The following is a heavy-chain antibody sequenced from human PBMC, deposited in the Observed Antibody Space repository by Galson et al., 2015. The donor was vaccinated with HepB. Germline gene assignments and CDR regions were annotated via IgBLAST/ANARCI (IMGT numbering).Heavy chain of an antibody. Sequence: QSGAEVKKPGESLKISCKASGYSFRNYWIGWVRQMPGKGLECMGIIYPGDSETRYSPSFQGQVTLSADKSTNTAYLQWSSLKASDTAIYYCARQGHEGYHYYGMDVWGQGTTVTVSS. CDR2: IYPGDSET. CDR3: ARQGHEGYHYYGMDV. J-gene: IGHJ6*02. V-gene: IGHV5-51*01. CDR1: GYSFRNYW. D-gene: IGHD2-2*01.